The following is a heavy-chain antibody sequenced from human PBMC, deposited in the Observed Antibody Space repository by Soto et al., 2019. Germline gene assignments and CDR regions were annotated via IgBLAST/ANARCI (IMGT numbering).Heavy chain of an antibody. Sequence: AGGSLRLSCAASGFTFSTYGMQWFRQAPGKGLEWVAVISYDGYLKYYVDAVKGRFTVARDNSKNTLFLEMNSLRVEDTAVYFCAKDFKVSGSHYGTLNYYYGMDVWGQGTTVTVSS. V-gene: IGHV3-30*18. D-gene: IGHD3-10*01. CDR2: ISYDGYLK. CDR1: GFTFSTYG. CDR3: AKDFKVSGSHYGTLNYYYGMDV. J-gene: IGHJ6*02.